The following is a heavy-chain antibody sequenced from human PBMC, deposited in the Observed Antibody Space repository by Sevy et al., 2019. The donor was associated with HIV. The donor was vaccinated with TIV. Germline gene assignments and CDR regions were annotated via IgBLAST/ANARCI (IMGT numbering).Heavy chain of an antibody. Sequence: GGSLRLSCAASGFTFSKYSMSWVRQPPGKGLEWVATLSFGCGEINYEDSVKGRFTISRDNPKSSVYLQMNNLIAEDTAVYYCEREGCPKANDYWGQGTLVTVSS. CDR2: LSFGCGEI. V-gene: IGHV3-23*01. CDR3: EREGCPKANDY. D-gene: IGHD2-8*01. J-gene: IGHJ4*02. CDR1: GFTFSKYS.